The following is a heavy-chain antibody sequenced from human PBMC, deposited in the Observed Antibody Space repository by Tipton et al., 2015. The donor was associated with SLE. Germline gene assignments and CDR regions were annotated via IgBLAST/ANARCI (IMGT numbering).Heavy chain of an antibody. CDR1: GGTFSSYA. J-gene: IGHJ6*02. Sequence: QSGPEVKKPGSSVKVSCKASGGTFSSYAISWVRQAPGQGLEWMGGTIPFFDMANYAQKFQGRVTITADGSTSTAYMELSSLRSEDTAVYYCARGPYGDYHRGAYYEYGMDVWGQGSTVTVSS. D-gene: IGHD4-17*01. CDR2: TIPFFDMA. V-gene: IGHV1-69*01. CDR3: ARGPYGDYHRGAYYEYGMDV.